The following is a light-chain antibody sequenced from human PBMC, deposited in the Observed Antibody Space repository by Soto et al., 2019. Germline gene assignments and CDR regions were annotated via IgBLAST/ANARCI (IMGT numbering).Light chain of an antibody. J-gene: IGKJ1*01. CDR3: QQYDSSPRT. Sequence: EIVMTQPPATLSVSPGERAILSCRASQSFSSNFLAWYQQKPGQAPRLLIYGASNRATGIPDRFSGSGSGTDFTLTISRLEPEDFAVYYCQQYDSSPRTFGQGTKVDIK. CDR2: GAS. V-gene: IGKV3-20*01. CDR1: QSFSSNF.